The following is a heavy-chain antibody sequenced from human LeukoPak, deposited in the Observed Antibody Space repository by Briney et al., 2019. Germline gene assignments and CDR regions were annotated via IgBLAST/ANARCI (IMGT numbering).Heavy chain of an antibody. D-gene: IGHD2-15*01. CDR1: GGSISSDSYY. CDR3: ARQTYFYEASGHLNDN. CDR2: IYSSVTP. Sequence: SETLSLTCTVSGGSISSDSYYGGGVRQAPGKRLEWIGRIYSSVTPFYTPSLRSRFTMSVHTSKNHFALKLSSVTAAYTAVYYCARQTYFYEASGHLNDNWGQGTLVTVSS. J-gene: IGHJ4*02. V-gene: IGHV4-39*01.